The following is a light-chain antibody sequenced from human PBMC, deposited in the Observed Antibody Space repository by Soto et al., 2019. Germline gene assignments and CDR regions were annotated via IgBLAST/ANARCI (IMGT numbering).Light chain of an antibody. J-gene: IGKJ1*01. CDR3: QQRGNRPPWT. CDR2: DAS. Sequence: DIHMTLSPSSLSASVEYRVILTCRASQSISNHLNWYQQKPGTAPKLLIFDASRLESGVPPRFSGSAAGTEFTLTISSLEPEDFAVYYCQQRGNRPPWTFGQGTKVDIK. V-gene: IGKV1-39*01. CDR1: QSISNH.